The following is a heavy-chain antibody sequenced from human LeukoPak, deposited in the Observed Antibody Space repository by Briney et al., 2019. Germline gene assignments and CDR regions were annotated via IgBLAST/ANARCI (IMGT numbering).Heavy chain of an antibody. J-gene: IGHJ4*01. CDR3: ASPSKWELSDLGC. V-gene: IGHV4-39*01. CDR1: GGSISSNTYY. CDR2: IYHTGTT. Sequence: PSETLSLTCTVSGGSISSNTYYWAWIRQPPGKGLEWIGSIYHTGTTYYNPSLKSRVTISVDTSSIRFSLQLRSVTAADTATYYCASPSKWELSDLGCWGRGTLVTVSS. D-gene: IGHD1-26*01.